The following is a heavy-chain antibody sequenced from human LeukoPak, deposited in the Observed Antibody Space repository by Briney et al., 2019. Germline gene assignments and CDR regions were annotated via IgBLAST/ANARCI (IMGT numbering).Heavy chain of an antibody. V-gene: IGHV3-7*04. D-gene: IGHD2-15*01. CDR2: IKQDGSEK. CDR1: GFTFSSYW. J-gene: IGHJ6*03. CDR3: TRVCSGGSCYPNYYYYYYMDV. Sequence: GGSLRLSCAASGFTFSSYWMSWVRQAPGKGLEWVANIKQDGSEKCYVDSVKGRFTISRDNAKNSLYLQMNSLRAEDTAVYYCTRVCSGGSCYPNYYYYYYMDVWGKGTTVTVSS.